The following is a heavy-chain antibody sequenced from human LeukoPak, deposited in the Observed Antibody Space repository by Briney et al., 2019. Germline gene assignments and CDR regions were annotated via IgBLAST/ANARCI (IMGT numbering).Heavy chain of an antibody. CDR3: ARDGRWLALNWFDP. Sequence: SETLSLTCAVSGYSTSSGYYWGWIRQPPGKGLEWIGSIYHSGSTYYNPSLKSRVTISVDTSKNQFSLKLSSVTAADTAVYYCARDGRWLALNWFDPWGQGTLVTVSS. J-gene: IGHJ5*02. V-gene: IGHV4-38-2*02. CDR2: IYHSGST. CDR1: GYSTSSGYY. D-gene: IGHD6-19*01.